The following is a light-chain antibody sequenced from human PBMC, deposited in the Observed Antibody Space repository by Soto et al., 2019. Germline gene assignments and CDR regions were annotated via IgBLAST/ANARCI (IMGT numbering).Light chain of an antibody. J-gene: IGKJ1*01. CDR3: QRYYSYPWT. V-gene: IGKV1-8*01. Sequence: AIRMTQSPSSFSASTGDRVTITCRARQGISRYLAWYQQKPGKAPKLLIYAASTVQSGVPSRFSGNGSGTDFTLTISCLQSEDFATYYCQRYYSYPWTFGQGTKVEIK. CDR2: AAS. CDR1: QGISRY.